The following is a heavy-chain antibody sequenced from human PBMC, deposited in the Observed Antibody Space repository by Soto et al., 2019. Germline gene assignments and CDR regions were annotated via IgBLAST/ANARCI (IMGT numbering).Heavy chain of an antibody. CDR2: IYYSEST. CDR3: ARRYGDCFDY. V-gene: IGHV4-59*08. D-gene: IGHD4-17*01. CDR1: GGSISSYY. J-gene: IGHJ4*02. Sequence: QVQLQESGPGLVKPSETLSLTCTVSGGSISSYYWSWIRQPPGKGLEWIGYIYYSESTNYNPSLKSRVTISVDTSKNQFSLKLSSVTAADTAVYYCARRYGDCFDYWGQGTLVTVSP.